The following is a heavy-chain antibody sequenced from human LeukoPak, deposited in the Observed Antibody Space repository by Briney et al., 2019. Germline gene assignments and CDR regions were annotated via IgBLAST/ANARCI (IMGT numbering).Heavy chain of an antibody. CDR1: GGSISSGSYY. D-gene: IGHD2-2*01. J-gene: IGHJ3*02. Sequence: SQTLSLTCIVSGGSISSGSYYWSWIRQPAGKGLEWIGRIYTSGSTNYNPSLKSRVTISVDTSKNQFSLKLSSVTAADTAVYYCARGSYCSSTSCLEDDAFDIWGQGTMVTVSS. CDR3: ARGSYCSSTSCLEDDAFDI. V-gene: IGHV4-61*02. CDR2: IYTSGST.